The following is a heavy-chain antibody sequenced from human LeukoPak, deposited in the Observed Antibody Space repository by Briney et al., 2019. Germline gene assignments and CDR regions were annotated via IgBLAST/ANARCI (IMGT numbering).Heavy chain of an antibody. CDR3: ARGPPWYFDL. CDR2: INQDGTEK. J-gene: IGHJ2*01. CDR1: GFTFTTYW. D-gene: IGHD6-25*01. Sequence: GESLRLSCAASGFTFTTYWMSWVRQLPGKGLEWVANINQDGTEKYYVDSVKGRFTISRDNAKNSLDLQMNSLRVEETAVYYCARGPPWYFDLWGRGTLVTVSS. V-gene: IGHV3-7*01.